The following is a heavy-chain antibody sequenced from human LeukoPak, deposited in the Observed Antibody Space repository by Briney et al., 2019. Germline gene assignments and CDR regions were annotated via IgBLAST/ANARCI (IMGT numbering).Heavy chain of an antibody. CDR3: ARAMRHYYGSGSYDV. Sequence: SQTLSLTGAVSGFSISSGGXSWXXXRXPXGKGLVXXGYIYHSGSTYYNPPIKSRVTISVDRSNNKFYLKLSSVTAADTAVYYCARAMRHYYGSGSYDVWGQGTLVTVSS. CDR1: GFSISSGGXS. CDR2: IYHSGST. J-gene: IGHJ4*02. V-gene: IGHV4-30-2*01. D-gene: IGHD3-10*01.